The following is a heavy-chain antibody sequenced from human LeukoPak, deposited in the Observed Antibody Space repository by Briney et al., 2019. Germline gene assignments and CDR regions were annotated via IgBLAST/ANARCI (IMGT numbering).Heavy chain of an antibody. V-gene: IGHV3-74*01. D-gene: IGHD3-10*01. CDR3: ARDLVLGSGSLGF. J-gene: IGHJ4*02. CDR1: GFTFANSW. CDR2: IRGDGLDT. Sequence: PGGSLRLSCAASGFTFANSWMHWVRQAPGKGLVWVSRIRGDGLDTNYAHSVMGRFTISRDNARDTLFLHMNSLRGDDSAVYFCARDLVLGSGSLGFWGRGTLVTVSS.